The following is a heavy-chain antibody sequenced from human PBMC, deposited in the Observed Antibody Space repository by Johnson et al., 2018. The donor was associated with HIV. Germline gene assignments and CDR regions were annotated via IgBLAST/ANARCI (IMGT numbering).Heavy chain of an antibody. CDR2: ISYDGSNK. J-gene: IGHJ3*02. CDR3: ARGYGGNYDAFDI. D-gene: IGHD4-23*01. V-gene: IGHV3-30*19. CDR1: GFTFSSYG. Sequence: QVQLVESGGGVVQPGRSLRLSCAASGFTFSSYGMHWVRQAPGKGLEGVAAISYDGSNKYYADSVKGRFTISRDNSKNTLYLQMNSLRAEDTAVYYCARGYGGNYDAFDIWGQGTMVTVSS.